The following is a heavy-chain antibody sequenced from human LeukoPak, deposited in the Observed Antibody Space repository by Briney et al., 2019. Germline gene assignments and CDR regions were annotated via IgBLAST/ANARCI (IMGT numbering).Heavy chain of an antibody. J-gene: IGHJ4*02. V-gene: IGHV3-23*02. CDR2: ISGSGGST. CDR1: GFTFSSYA. Sequence: PRGSLRLSCAAAGFTFSSYAISWVRQAPGKGLEWVSAISGSGGSTYHGDSVKGRLTTSRDHSTDPLFLQMNSLRAEDTAVYYWAKHEPGGVIVPFDFWGQGTLVTVSS. CDR3: AKHEPGGVIVPFDF. D-gene: IGHD3-16*02.